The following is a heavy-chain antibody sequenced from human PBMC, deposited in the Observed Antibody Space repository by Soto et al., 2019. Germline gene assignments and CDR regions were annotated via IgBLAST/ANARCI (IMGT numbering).Heavy chain of an antibody. CDR3: ARTCSGGTCSFDY. Sequence: PGGSLRLSCAVSGFSFSSYTMSWVRQAPGKGLEWVSVIYSGGSTYYADSVKGRFTISRDNSENTLYLQMNSLRAEDTAVYYCARTCSGGTCSFDYWGQGTLVTVSS. V-gene: IGHV3-66*01. CDR2: IYSGGST. CDR1: GFSFSSYT. D-gene: IGHD2-15*01. J-gene: IGHJ4*02.